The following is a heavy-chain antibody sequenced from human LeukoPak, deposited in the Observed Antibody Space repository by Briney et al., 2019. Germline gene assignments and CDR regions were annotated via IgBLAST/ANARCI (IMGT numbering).Heavy chain of an antibody. CDR2: INHSGST. Sequence: SETLFLTCAVYGGSFSGYYWSWIRQPPGKGLEWIGEINHSGSTNYNPSLKSRVTISVDTSKNQFSLKLSSVTAADTAVYYCASVSMVRGVTPTGYGMDVWGQGTTVTVSS. D-gene: IGHD3-10*01. CDR1: GGSFSGYY. J-gene: IGHJ6*02. CDR3: ASVSMVRGVTPTGYGMDV. V-gene: IGHV4-34*01.